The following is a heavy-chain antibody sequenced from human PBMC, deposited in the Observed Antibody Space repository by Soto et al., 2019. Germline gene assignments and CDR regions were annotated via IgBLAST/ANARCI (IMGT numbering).Heavy chain of an antibody. J-gene: IGHJ6*02. CDR2: ISHDGVDK. D-gene: IGHD3-10*01. CDR3: ARDLYNYGSGSLPWVGYYYYGMDV. V-gene: IGHV3-30*03. CDR1: GFTFSSYG. Sequence: QVQLVESGGGVVQPGRALRLSCAASGFTFSSYGLHWVRQAPGKGLEWVAAISHDGVDKKYADSVKGRFTISRDSSKDTLYLQMNSLRPEDAAMYYCARDLYNYGSGSLPWVGYYYYGMDVWGQGTTLTVSS.